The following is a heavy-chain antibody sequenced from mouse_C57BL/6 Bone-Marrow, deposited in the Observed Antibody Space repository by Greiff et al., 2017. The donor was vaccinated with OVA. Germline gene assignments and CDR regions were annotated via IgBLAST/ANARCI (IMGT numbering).Heavy chain of an antibody. D-gene: IGHD2-5*01. Sequence: EVKLMESGGGLVQPGGSLKLSCAASGFTFSDYYMYWVRQTPEKRLEWVAYISNGGGSTYYPDTVQGRFTISRDNAKNTLYLQMSSLKSEDTAMYYCARQAYYSNYVDYWGQGTTLTVSS. J-gene: IGHJ2*01. V-gene: IGHV5-12*01. CDR2: ISNGGGST. CDR1: GFTFSDYY. CDR3: ARQAYYSNYVDY.